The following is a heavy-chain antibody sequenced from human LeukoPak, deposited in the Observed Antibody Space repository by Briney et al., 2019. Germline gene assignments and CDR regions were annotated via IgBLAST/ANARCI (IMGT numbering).Heavy chain of an antibody. CDR1: GFTFSSYA. CDR2: ISGSGGST. CDR3: AKDMGRSSSWSYYFDY. D-gene: IGHD6-13*01. V-gene: IGHV3-23*01. Sequence: GGSLRLSCAASGFTFSSYAMSWVRQAPGKGLEGVSAISGSGGSTYYADSVKGRSTNSRDNSKNTLYLQMNSLRAEDTAVYYCAKDMGRSSSWSYYFDYWGQGTLVTVSS. J-gene: IGHJ4*02.